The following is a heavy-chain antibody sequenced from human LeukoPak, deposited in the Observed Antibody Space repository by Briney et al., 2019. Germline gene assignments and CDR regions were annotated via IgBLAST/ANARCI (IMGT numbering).Heavy chain of an antibody. CDR3: ARGGNYWPQWWFDP. V-gene: IGHV4-61*10. CDR1: GGSISSGSYY. J-gene: IGHJ5*02. CDR2: IYYTGST. Sequence: SETLSLTCTVSGGSISSGSYYWSWVRQPAGKGLEWIGYIYYTGSTSYNPSLKSRVTMSLDASKSQFSLELNSVTPADTAVYYCARGGNYWPQWWFDPWGRGTLVSVSS. D-gene: IGHD1-26*01.